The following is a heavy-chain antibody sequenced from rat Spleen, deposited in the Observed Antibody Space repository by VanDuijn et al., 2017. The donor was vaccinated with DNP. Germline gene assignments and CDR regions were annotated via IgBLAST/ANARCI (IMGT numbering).Heavy chain of an antibody. CDR2: IIYDGSHT. CDR3: ARPAWERPFDY. D-gene: IGHD5-1*01. V-gene: IGHV5-22*01. Sequence: EVQLVESGGGLVQPGRSMKLSCVASGFTFSDSAMAWVRQSPKKGLEWVATIIYDGSHTFYRDSVQGRFTISRDNAKSTLYLQMNSLRSEDTATYYCARPAWERPFDYWGQGVMVTVSS. CDR1: GFTFSDSA. J-gene: IGHJ2*01.